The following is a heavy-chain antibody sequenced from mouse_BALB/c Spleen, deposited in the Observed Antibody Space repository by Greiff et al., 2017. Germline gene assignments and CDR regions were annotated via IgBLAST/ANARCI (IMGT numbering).Heavy chain of an antibody. D-gene: IGHD2-4*01. CDR3: ARDDYDYYAMDY. Sequence: DVHLVESGGGLVKPGGSLKLSCAASGFTFSDYYMYWVRQTPEKRLEWVATISDGGSYTYYPDSVKGRFTISRDNAKNNLYLQMSSLKSEDTAMYYCARDDYDYYAMDYWGQGTSVTVSS. CDR2: ISDGGSYT. CDR1: GFTFSDYY. J-gene: IGHJ4*01. V-gene: IGHV5-4*02.